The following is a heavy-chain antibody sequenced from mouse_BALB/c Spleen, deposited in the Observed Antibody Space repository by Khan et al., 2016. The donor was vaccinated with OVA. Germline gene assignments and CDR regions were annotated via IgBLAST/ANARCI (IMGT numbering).Heavy chain of an antibody. D-gene: IGHD1-1*01. Sequence: EVQLVESGGDLVKPGGSLKLSCAASGFTFSTYGMSWVRQTPDKRLEWVATVSTGGTYTYYEDSVKGRFTISRDNAKNTLYLQMSGLKSEDTAMFYCTRLADYYDSEGFAYWGQGTLVTVSA. V-gene: IGHV5-6*01. CDR1: GFTFSTYG. J-gene: IGHJ3*01. CDR3: TRLADYYDSEGFAY. CDR2: VSTGGTYT.